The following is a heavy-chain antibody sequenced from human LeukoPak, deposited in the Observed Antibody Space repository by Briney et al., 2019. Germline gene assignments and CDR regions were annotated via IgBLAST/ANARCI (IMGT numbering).Heavy chain of an antibody. D-gene: IGHD3-10*01. V-gene: IGHV1-69*06. CDR1: GGTFSSYA. Sequence: SVKVSCKASGGTFSSYAISWVRQAPGQGLEWMGGIIPIFGTANYAQKFQGRVTITADKSTSTAYMELSSLRSEDTAVYYCAREYYYGSGSYYPLDYWGQGTLVTVSS. J-gene: IGHJ4*02. CDR3: AREYYYGSGSYYPLDY. CDR2: IIPIFGTA.